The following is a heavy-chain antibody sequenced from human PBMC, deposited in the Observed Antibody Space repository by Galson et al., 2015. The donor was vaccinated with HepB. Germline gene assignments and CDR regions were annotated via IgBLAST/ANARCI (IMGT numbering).Heavy chain of an antibody. V-gene: IGHV6-1*01. Sequence: CAISGDSVSTDSGAWNWIRQSPSRGLEWLGRTYYRSKWYFDYPVSEKSRIAINPDTSKNQFSLHLNSVTPEDTAVYYCARDPNYSGWFGFDHWGQGILVTVSA. CDR2: TYYRSKWYF. CDR1: GDSVSTDSGA. J-gene: IGHJ4*02. D-gene: IGHD6-19*01. CDR3: ARDPNYSGWFGFDH.